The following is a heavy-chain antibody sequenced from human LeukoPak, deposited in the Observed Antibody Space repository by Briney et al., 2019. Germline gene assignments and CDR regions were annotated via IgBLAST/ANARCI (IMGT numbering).Heavy chain of an antibody. Sequence: GGSLRLSCAASGFTFSSYWMSWVRQAPGKGLEWVANIKQDGSEKYYVDSVKGRSTISRDNAKNTLYLQMNSLRAEDTALYYCARDLGAYYDSSDNWFDPWGQGTLVTDSS. CDR1: GFTFSSYW. CDR3: ARDLGAYYDSSDNWFDP. D-gene: IGHD3-22*01. CDR2: IKQDGSEK. V-gene: IGHV3-7*01. J-gene: IGHJ5*02.